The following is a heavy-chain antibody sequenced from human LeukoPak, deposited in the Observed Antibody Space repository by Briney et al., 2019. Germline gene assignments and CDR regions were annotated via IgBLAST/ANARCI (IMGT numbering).Heavy chain of an antibody. J-gene: IGHJ4*02. CDR1: GGSLSSYY. D-gene: IGHD3-9*01. Sequence: SETLSLTCTVSGGSLSSYYWTWIRQPPGKGLEWIGYIYYSGSTNYNPSLKSRVTISVDTSKNQFSLKLRSVTVADTAVYSCATGLKFSDLLTAYYTFPYFDYWGQGALVTVSS. V-gene: IGHV4-59*01. CDR2: IYYSGST. CDR3: ATGLKFSDLLTAYYTFPYFDY.